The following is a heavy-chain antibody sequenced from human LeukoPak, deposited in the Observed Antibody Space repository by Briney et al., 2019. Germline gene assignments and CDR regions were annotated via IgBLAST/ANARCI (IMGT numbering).Heavy chain of an antibody. D-gene: IGHD1-1*01. CDR1: GGSISSNYYY. CDR2: IYYSGST. V-gene: IGHV4-61*01. CDR3: ARAGLERRPYYYYMDV. J-gene: IGHJ6*03. Sequence: SKTLSLTCSVSGGSISSNYYYWSWIRQPPGKGLEWIGYIYYSGSTNYNPSLKSRVTISVDTSKNQSSLKLSSVTAADTAVYYCARAGLERRPYYYYMDVWGKGTTVTVSS.